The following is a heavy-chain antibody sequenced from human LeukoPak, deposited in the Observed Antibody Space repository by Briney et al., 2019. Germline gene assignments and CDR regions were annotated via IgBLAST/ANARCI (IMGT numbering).Heavy chain of an antibody. V-gene: IGHV3-7*01. J-gene: IGHJ3*02. CDR3: AREGYGDYHI. CDR2: INQDGSEK. CDR1: GLLLSNHW. D-gene: IGHD4-17*01. Sequence: GGALRLSRAVSGLLLSNHWMTWVRQAPGKELARVAHINQDGSEKYYVDSVKGRFSISRDNAKSSLYLQMNSLRVEDTAMYFCAREGYGDYHIWGQGTIGTVSS.